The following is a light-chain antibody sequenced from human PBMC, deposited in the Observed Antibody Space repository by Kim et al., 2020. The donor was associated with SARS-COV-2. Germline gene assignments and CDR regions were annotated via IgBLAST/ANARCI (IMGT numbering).Light chain of an antibody. CDR1: QSVLYSSKSKNY. V-gene: IGKV4-1*01. Sequence: RATVERKYSQSVLYSSKSKNYLSWYQQKPGQPPKLLIYWASARESGVPDRFSGSGSGTHFTLTISSLQAEDVAVYYCQQYYSSPYTFGQGTKLEI. CDR3: QQYYSSPYT. J-gene: IGKJ2*01. CDR2: WAS.